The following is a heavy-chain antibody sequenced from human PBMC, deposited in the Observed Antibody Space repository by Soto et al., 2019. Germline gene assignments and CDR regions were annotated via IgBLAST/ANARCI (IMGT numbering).Heavy chain of an antibody. CDR3: AKDRYGDYVFWFDP. J-gene: IGHJ5*02. V-gene: IGHV3-30*18. CDR2: ISYDGSNK. CDR1: GFTFSSYG. D-gene: IGHD4-17*01. Sequence: QVQLVESGGGVVQPGRSLRLSCAASGFTFSSYGMHWVRQAPGKGLEWVAVISYDGSNKYYADSVKGRFTISRDNSKNTLYLQMNSLRAEDTAVYYCAKDRYGDYVFWFDPWGQGTLVTVSS.